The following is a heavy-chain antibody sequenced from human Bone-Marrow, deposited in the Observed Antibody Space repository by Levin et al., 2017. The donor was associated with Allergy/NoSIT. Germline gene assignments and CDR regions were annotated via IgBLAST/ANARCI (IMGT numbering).Heavy chain of an antibody. Sequence: PGGSLRLSCAASGFIFPTYAMGWVRQAPGKGLEWVSAISGSGTNTHYADSVKGRFTISRDNSKNTLYLQMSSLRAEDTAVYYCATRYCTTTNCYAFDCWGQGTLVTVSS. CDR2: ISGSGTNT. CDR3: ATRYCTTTNCYAFDC. V-gene: IGHV3-23*01. D-gene: IGHD2-2*01. J-gene: IGHJ4*02. CDR1: GFIFPTYA.